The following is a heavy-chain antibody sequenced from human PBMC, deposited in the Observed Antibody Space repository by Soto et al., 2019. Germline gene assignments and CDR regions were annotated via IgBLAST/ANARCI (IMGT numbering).Heavy chain of an antibody. V-gene: IGHV4-31*03. CDR1: GGSISSGGYF. CDR2: IYYSGRT. D-gene: IGHD6-13*01. CDR3: ARFAKEENPKVGTWYYFDY. J-gene: IGHJ4*02. Sequence: SETLSLTCYVSGGSISSGGYFWGWIRQHPGKGLEWIGHIYYSGRTYSNPSLKSRLLIAVDTSKNQISLMLTSVTAADTAVYYCARFAKEENPKVGTWYYFDYWGQGTLVTVSS.